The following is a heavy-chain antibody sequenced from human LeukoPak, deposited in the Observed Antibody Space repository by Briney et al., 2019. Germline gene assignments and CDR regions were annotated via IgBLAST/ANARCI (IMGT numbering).Heavy chain of an antibody. CDR3: SREPYDYSNHRVYH. Sequence: GGSLRLSCAASGFTFSDYYMSWIRQAPGKGLEWVSYISSSGSTIYYADSVKGRFTISRDNAKNSLYLQMNSLRAEDTAVYYCSREPYDYSNHRVYHWGQGTLVTVSS. CDR2: ISSSGSTI. D-gene: IGHD4-11*01. V-gene: IGHV3-11*01. J-gene: IGHJ5*02. CDR1: GFTFSDYY.